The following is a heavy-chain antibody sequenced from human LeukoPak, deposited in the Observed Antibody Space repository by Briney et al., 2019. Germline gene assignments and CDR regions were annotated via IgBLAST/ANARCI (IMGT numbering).Heavy chain of an antibody. CDR3: ASTVAGGCSLYYFDY. D-gene: IGHD2-8*02. V-gene: IGHV1-46*03. CDR1: GYTFTSYY. CDR2: INPSGGST. Sequence: ASVKVSCKASGYTFTSYYMHWVRQAPGQGLEWMGIINPSGGSTSYAQKFQGRVTMTRDTSTSTVYMELSSLRSEDTAVYYCASTVAGGCSLYYFDYWGQGTLVTVSS. J-gene: IGHJ4*02.